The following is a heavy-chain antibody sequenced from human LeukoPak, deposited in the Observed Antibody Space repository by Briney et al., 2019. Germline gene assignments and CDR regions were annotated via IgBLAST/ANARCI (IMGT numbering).Heavy chain of an antibody. V-gene: IGHV3-20*01. D-gene: IGHD5-12*01. CDR2: INWNGGST. CDR1: GFTFDDYG. CDR3: ARADGYNYMDAFDI. Sequence: TGGSLRLSCAASGFTFDDYGMSWVRQAPGKGLEWVSGINWNGGSTGYADSVKGRFTISRDSAKNSLYLQMNSLRAEDTALYHCARADGYNYMDAFDIWGQGTMVIVSS. J-gene: IGHJ3*02.